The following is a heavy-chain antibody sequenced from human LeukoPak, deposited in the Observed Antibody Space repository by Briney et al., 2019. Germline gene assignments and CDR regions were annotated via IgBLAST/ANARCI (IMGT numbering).Heavy chain of an antibody. J-gene: IGHJ6*02. CDR3: ARGITMVRGVIWPYGMDV. CDR2: IYTRGST. Sequence: PSETLSLTCTVSGGSINNYYWSWIRQPAGKGLEWIGRIYTRGSTNYNPSLKSRVTISVDTSKNQFSLKLSSVTAADTAVYYCARGITMVRGVIWPYGMDVWGQGTTVTVSS. CDR1: GGSINNYY. V-gene: IGHV4-4*07. D-gene: IGHD3-10*01.